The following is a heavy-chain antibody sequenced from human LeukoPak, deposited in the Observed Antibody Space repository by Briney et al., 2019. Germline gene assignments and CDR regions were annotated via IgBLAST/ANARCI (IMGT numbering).Heavy chain of an antibody. J-gene: IGHJ6*02. V-gene: IGHV3-30*04. CDR1: GFTFSSYA. CDR2: KSYDGSNK. Sequence: GGSLRLSCAASGFTFSSYAMHWVRQAPGKGLEWVAVKSYDGSNKYYADSVKGRFTISRDNSRNTLYLQMNSLRAEDTAVYYCAGQYSYGDYYYYGMDVWGQGTTVTVSS. CDR3: AGQYSYGDYYYYGMDV. D-gene: IGHD5-18*01.